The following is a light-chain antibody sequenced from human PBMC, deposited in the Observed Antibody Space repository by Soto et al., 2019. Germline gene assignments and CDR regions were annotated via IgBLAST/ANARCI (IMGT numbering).Light chain of an antibody. CDR1: QTVSSN. V-gene: IGKV3-15*01. Sequence: EIVMTQSPATLSVSPGERATLSCRASQTVSSNLAWYQQKPGQAPRLLIYGASTRATGISARFSGSGSGTEFALTISSLQSEDVAVYYCQQYNKWPLTFVGGTKVEIK. CDR2: GAS. CDR3: QQYNKWPLT. J-gene: IGKJ4*01.